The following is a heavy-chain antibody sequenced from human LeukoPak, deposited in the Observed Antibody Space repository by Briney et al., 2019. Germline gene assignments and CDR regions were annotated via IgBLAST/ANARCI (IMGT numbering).Heavy chain of an antibody. D-gene: IGHD2-15*01. V-gene: IGHV3-21*01. CDR3: ARRYCSGGSCHEFDY. Sequence: GGSLRLSCAASGFTFSSYSMNWVRQAPGKGLEWVSSISSSSSYIYYADSVKGRFTISRDNAKNSLYLQMNSLRAEDTAVCYCARRYCSGGSCHEFDYWGQGTLVTVSS. CDR2: ISSSSSYI. CDR1: GFTFSSYS. J-gene: IGHJ4*02.